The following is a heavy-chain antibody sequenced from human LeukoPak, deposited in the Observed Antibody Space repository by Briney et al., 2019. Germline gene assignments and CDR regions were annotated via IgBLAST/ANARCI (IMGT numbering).Heavy chain of an antibody. J-gene: IGHJ4*02. D-gene: IGHD5-12*01. Sequence: ASVKVSCKASGYTFTGYYMHWVRQAPGQGLEWMGWINPNSGGTNYAQKFQGRVTMTRDTSISTAYMELSRLRSDDTAVYYCARARLVATMIVDYWGQGTLVTVSS. CDR3: ARARLVATMIVDY. CDR2: INPNSGGT. V-gene: IGHV1-2*02. CDR1: GYTFTGYY.